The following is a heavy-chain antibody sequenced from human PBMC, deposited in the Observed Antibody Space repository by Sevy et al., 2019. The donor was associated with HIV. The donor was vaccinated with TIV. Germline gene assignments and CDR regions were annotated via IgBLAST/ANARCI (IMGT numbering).Heavy chain of an antibody. CDR2: IYWDDDE. J-gene: IGHJ1*01. CDR3: AVFLSGHDVPFFES. D-gene: IGHD1-26*01. Sequence: SGPTLVNPTQTLALTCTFSGSSLYISGVGVAWIRQPPGKALEWLALIYWDDDEHYSPSLKNRLTITKYTTKNQVVLTMTTMAPVDTATYFSAVFLSGHDVPFFESWCHGLLVTVSS. V-gene: IGHV2-5*02. CDR1: GSSLYISGVG.